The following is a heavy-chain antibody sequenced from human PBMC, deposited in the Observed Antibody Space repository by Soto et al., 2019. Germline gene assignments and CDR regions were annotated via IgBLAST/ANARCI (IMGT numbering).Heavy chain of an antibody. CDR1: GYTFTSYA. J-gene: IGHJ4*02. CDR2: INAGNGNT. CDR3: ARDFSPYYSGGSCPFDY. D-gene: IGHD2-15*01. V-gene: IGHV1-3*01. Sequence: QVQLVQSGAAVKKPGASVKVSCKASGYTFTSYAMYWVRQAPGQRLEWMGWINAGNGNTKYSQKFQGRVTITRDTSASTAYMELSSLRSEDTAVYYCARDFSPYYSGGSCPFDYWGQGTLVTVSS.